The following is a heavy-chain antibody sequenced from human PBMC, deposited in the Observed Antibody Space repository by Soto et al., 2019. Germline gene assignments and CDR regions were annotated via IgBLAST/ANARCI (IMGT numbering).Heavy chain of an antibody. CDR2: INAGNGNT. CDR1: GYTFTGYS. D-gene: IGHD4-17*01. J-gene: IGHJ4*02. CDR3: ARTLYGDNVDY. V-gene: IGHV1-3*01. Sequence: ASVKVSCKASGYTFTGYSMHWVRQAPGQRLEWMGWINAGNGNTKYSQKFQGRVTITRDTSASTAYMELSNLRSEDTAVYHCARTLYGDNVDYWGQGTLVTVSS.